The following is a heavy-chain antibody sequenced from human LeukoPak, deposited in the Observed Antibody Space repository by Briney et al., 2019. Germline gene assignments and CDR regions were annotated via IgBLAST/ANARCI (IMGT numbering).Heavy chain of an antibody. V-gene: IGHV4-59*01. CDR1: GASIFNYY. J-gene: IGHJ1*01. CDR2: VHHSGRT. CDR3: ARDLRAKY. Sequence: PSETLSLTCNVSGASIFNYYWSWIRQAPGKGLEWIGYVHHSGRTNSNPSLGSRVTMSVDTSTSQLSLNLTSVTTADTAVYFCARDLRAKYWGQGNLVIVSS. D-gene: IGHD4/OR15-4a*01.